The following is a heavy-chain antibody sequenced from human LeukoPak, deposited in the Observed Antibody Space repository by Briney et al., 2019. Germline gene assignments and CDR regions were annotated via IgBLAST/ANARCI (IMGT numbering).Heavy chain of an antibody. CDR1: GFTFSSYW. D-gene: IGHD6-19*01. CDR3: ARVRDISGHWGFLDY. V-gene: IGHV3-74*01. Sequence: PGGSLRLSCAASGFTFSSYWMNWVRQAPGKGLVWVSRTNSDGSNTNYADSVKGRFTISRDNAKNTLYLQMNSLRAEDTAVFYCARVRDISGHWGFLDYWGQGTLVTVSS. CDR2: TNSDGSNT. J-gene: IGHJ4*02.